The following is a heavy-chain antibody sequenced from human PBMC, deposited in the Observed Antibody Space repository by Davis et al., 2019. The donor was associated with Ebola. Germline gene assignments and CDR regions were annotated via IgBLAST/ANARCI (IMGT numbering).Heavy chain of an antibody. CDR2: MNPNSGNT. CDR3: ARYYGDFYYYGMDV. J-gene: IGHJ6*02. V-gene: IGHV1-8*02. D-gene: IGHD4-17*01. Sequence: ASVKVSCKASGYTFTSYGISWVLQATGQGLEWMGWMNPNSGNTGYAQKFQGRVTMTRNTSISTAYMELSSLRSEDTAVYYCARYYGDFYYYGMDVWGQGTTVTVSS. CDR1: GYTFTSYG.